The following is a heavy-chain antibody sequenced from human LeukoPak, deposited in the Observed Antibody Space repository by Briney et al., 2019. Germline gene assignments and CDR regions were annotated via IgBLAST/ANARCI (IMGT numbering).Heavy chain of an antibody. D-gene: IGHD5-24*01. CDR3: AREGERVEDGYNYNY. CDR2: INHSGST. J-gene: IGHJ4*02. Sequence: PSETLSLTCAVYGGSFSGYYWSWIRQPPGKGLEWIGEINHSGSTNYNPSLKSRVTISVDTSKNQFSLKLSSVTAADTAVYYCAREGERVEDGYNYNYWGQGTLVTVTS. CDR1: GGSFSGYY. V-gene: IGHV4-34*01.